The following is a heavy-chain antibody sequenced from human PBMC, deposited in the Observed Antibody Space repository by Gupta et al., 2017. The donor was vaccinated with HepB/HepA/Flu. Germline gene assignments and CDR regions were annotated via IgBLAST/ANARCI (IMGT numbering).Heavy chain of an antibody. Sequence: EVQLVESGGGLVQPGRSLRLSCTASGFTFGDYGMSWVSQAPGKGLEVVGVIISKAYGGTTEYAASGKGRVTISRDDSKSIAYVQMNSLKSEDTAVYYCTRVVGRRGATRNWLDPGVQGTLVTVSS. J-gene: IGHJ5*02. CDR2: IISKAYGGTT. D-gene: IGHD1-26*01. V-gene: IGHV3-49*04. CDR3: TRVVGRRGATRNWLDP. CDR1: GFTFGDYG.